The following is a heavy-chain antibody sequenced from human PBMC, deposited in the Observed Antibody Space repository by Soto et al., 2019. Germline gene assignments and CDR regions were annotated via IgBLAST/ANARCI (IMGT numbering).Heavy chain of an antibody. CDR2: IYYSGTT. J-gene: IGHJ4*02. V-gene: IGHV4-28*01. CDR1: CYSISSSNW. CDR3: ARLRIYCSGGSCYYYFDY. Sequence: SETLSLTCAVSCYSISSSNWWGWIRQPPGKGLEWIGYIYYSGTTYYNPSLKSRVTMSVDTSKNQFSLKLTSVTAVDTAVYYCARLRIYCSGGSCYYYFDYWGQGTLVTAPQ. D-gene: IGHD2-15*01.